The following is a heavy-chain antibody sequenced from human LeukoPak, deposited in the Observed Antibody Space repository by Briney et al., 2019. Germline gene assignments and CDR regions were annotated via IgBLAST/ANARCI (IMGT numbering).Heavy chain of an antibody. CDR2: IYHSGST. Sequence: PSETLSLTCTVSGGSISSGGYYWSWIRQPPGKGLEWIGYIYHSGSTYYNPSLRSRVTISVDRSKNQFSLKVTSVTAADTAVYYCARFVGSGTLSPYNWFDPWGQGTLVTVSS. V-gene: IGHV4-30-2*01. D-gene: IGHD3-10*01. CDR3: ARFVGSGTLSPYNWFDP. CDR1: GGSISSGGYY. J-gene: IGHJ5*02.